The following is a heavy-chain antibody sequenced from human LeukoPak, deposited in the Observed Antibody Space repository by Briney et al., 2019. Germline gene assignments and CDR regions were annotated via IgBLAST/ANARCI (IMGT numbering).Heavy chain of an antibody. J-gene: IGHJ2*01. Sequence: PSETLSLTCTVSGGSVSSGSYYWSWIRQPPGKGLEWIGYIYYSGSTNYNPSLKSRVTISVDTSKNQFSLKLSSVTAADTAVYYCARDRATEDTFDWYFDLWGRGTLVTVSS. D-gene: IGHD7-27*01. V-gene: IGHV4-61*01. CDR3: ARDRATEDTFDWYFDL. CDR1: GGSVSSGSYY. CDR2: IYYSGST.